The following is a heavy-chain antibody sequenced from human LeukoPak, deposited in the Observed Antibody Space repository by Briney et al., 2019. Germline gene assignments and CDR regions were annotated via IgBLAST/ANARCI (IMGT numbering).Heavy chain of an antibody. J-gene: IGHJ6*03. V-gene: IGHV1-8*02. CDR3: ARGLRWLQLGYYYYMDV. CDR2: MNPNSGNT. D-gene: IGHD5-24*01. CDR1: GYTFTAYY. Sequence: ASVKVSCKSSGYTFTAYYMHWVRQAPGQGLEWMGWMNPNSGNTGYAQKFQGRVTMTRNTSISTAYMELSSLRSEDTAVYYCARGLRWLQLGYYYYMDVWGKGTTVTISS.